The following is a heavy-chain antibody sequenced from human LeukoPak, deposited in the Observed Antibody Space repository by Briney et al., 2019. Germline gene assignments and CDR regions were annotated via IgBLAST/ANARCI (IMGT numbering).Heavy chain of an antibody. Sequence: GGSLRLSCAASGFTVSSNYMSWVRQAPGKGLEWVSLIYSGGSTYYADSVKGRFTISRDNSKNTLYLQMNSLRPEDTAVYYCAKSIAVAGLAGGRTFDYWGQGTLVTVSS. V-gene: IGHV3-53*05. CDR3: AKSIAVAGLAGGRTFDY. D-gene: IGHD6-19*01. J-gene: IGHJ4*02. CDR2: IYSGGST. CDR1: GFTVSSNY.